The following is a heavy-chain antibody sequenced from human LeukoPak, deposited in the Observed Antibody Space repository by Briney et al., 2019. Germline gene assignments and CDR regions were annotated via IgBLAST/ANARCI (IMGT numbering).Heavy chain of an antibody. CDR2: IYSGGST. V-gene: IGHV3-66*01. D-gene: IGHD3-16*02. CDR3: ARRDTVIYDAFDI. Sequence: GGSLRLSCAASGFTFSDYYMSWVRQAPGKGLEWVSVIYSGGSTYYADSVKGRFTISRDNSKNTLYLQMNSLRAEDTAVYYCARRDTVIYDAFDIWGQGTMVTVSS. CDR1: GFTFSDYY. J-gene: IGHJ3*02.